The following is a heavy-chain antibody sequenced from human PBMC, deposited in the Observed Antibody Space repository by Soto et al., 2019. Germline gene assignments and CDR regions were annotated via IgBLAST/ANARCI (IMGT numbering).Heavy chain of an antibody. D-gene: IGHD3-16*01. CDR1: GRSMSGYN. V-gene: IGHV4-34*02. J-gene: IGHJ3*02. Sequence: QVQQQQWGARLLKPSETLSLTCAEYGRSMSGYNWSWLRRSPVRGLEWIGEIGPTGDTNYGPSFMSRVTVSVDTSTYELSLRLSQVTAADTATYLCARNGVGFGFDIWGLGTMVSVSS. CDR3: ARNGVGFGFDI. CDR2: IGPTGDT.